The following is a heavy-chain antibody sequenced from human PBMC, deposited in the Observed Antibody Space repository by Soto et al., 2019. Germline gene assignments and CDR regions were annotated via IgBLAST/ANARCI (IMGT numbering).Heavy chain of an antibody. V-gene: IGHV3-72*01. CDR3: AGGATGRAPFQH. CDR1: GLSLSDQF. CDR2: SRNKVASYTT. D-gene: IGHD6-13*01. J-gene: IGHJ1*01. Sequence: GSLRLSCAASGLSLSDQFMDWVRQVPGKGLEWVGRSRNKVASYTTEYAAPVKGRFTISRDESKNSLYLQMNSLRTEDTAVYFCAGGATGRAPFQHWGQGTLVTVSS.